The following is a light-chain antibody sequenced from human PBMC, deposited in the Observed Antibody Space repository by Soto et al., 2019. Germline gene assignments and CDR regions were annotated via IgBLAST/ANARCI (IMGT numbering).Light chain of an antibody. V-gene: IGKV3-11*01. CDR1: QSVSSF. J-gene: IGKJ4*01. CDR2: DAS. CDR3: QQRSNWPLT. Sequence: IMLTQSPGTLSLSPGERATLSCRASQSVSSFLAWYQQRPGQAPRLLIYDASNKATGIPARFSGSGSGTDFTLTINSLEPEDFAVYYCQQRSNWPLTFGGGTKVDIK.